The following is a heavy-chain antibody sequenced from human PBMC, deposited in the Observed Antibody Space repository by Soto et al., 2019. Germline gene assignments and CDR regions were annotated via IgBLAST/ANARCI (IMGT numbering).Heavy chain of an antibody. CDR1: GCTFSIYA. CDR2: IIPIFGTA. D-gene: IGHD3-10*01. V-gene: IGHV1-69*01. Sequence: SLKGSCKASGCTFSIYAISFVRQAPGQWLYWVGGIIPIFGTANYAQKFQGRVTITADESTSTAYLELSSLRSEDTAVYYCARGFGGGSQNKPHYYGMDVWGQGTTVTVSS. CDR3: ARGFGGGSQNKPHYYGMDV. J-gene: IGHJ6*02.